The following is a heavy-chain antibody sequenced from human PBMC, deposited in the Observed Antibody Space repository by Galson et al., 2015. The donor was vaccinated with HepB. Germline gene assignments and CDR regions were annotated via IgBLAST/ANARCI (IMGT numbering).Heavy chain of an antibody. Sequence: SVKVSCKASGGTFSSYAISWVRQAPGQGLEWMGRIIPILGIANYAQKFQGRVTITADKSTSTAYMELSSLRSEDTAVYYCATGFVIAAAGTPGNWFDPWGQGTLVTVSS. J-gene: IGHJ5*02. D-gene: IGHD6-13*01. CDR2: IIPILGIA. CDR3: ATGFVIAAAGTPGNWFDP. CDR1: GGTFSSYA. V-gene: IGHV1-69*04.